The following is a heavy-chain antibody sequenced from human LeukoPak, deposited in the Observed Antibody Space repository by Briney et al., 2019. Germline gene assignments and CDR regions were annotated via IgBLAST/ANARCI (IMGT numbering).Heavy chain of an antibody. CDR2: VHYSGST. V-gene: IGHV4-39*01. CDR1: GGSISSITSLTYY. Sequence: SETLSLTCIVSGGSISSITSLTYYWNWIRQSPGTGLEWIGSVHYSGSTYYNPSLKSRVTISADTSKNQFSLKLSSVTAADTAVYYCASMRIPLGMDVWGQGTTVTVSS. D-gene: IGHD2-15*01. CDR3: ASMRIPLGMDV. J-gene: IGHJ6*02.